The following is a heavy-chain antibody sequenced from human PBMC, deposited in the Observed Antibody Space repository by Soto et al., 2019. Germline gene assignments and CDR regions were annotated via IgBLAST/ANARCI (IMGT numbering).Heavy chain of an antibody. J-gene: IGHJ6*02. CDR1: GYTFTSYY. CDR2: INPSGGST. Sequence: QVQLVQSGAEVKKPGASVKVSCKASGYTFTSYYMHWVRQAPGQGLEWMGIINPSGGSTSYAQKFQGRVTMTRDTSTSTVYMELSSLRSEDTAVYYCASQLVVVVAEYYYYYGMDVWGQGTTVTVSS. CDR3: ASQLVVVVAEYYYYYGMDV. D-gene: IGHD2-15*01. V-gene: IGHV1-46*01.